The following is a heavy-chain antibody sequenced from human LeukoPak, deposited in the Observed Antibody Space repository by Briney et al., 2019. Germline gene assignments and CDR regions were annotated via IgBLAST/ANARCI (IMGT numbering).Heavy chain of an antibody. CDR1: GFTFSSYA. J-gene: IGHJ4*02. CDR2: ISGSGGST. D-gene: IGHD3-9*01. Sequence: GGSLRLSCAASGFTFSSYAMSWVRQAPGKGLEWVSAISGSGGSTYYADSVKGRFTISRDNSKNTLYLQMNSLRAEDTAVYYCAKGLRYFDWLFGFDYWGQGTLVTVSS. CDR3: AKGLRYFDWLFGFDY. V-gene: IGHV3-23*01.